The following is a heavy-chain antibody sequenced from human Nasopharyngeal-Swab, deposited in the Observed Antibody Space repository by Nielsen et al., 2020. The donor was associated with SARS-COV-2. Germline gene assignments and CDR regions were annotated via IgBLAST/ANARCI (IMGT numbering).Heavy chain of an antibody. J-gene: IGHJ4*02. V-gene: IGHV3-23*01. Sequence: GESLKISCAASGFTFSSYAMSWVRQAPGKGLEWVLAISGSGGSTYYADSVKGRFTISRDNSKNTLYLQMNSLRAEDTAVYYCAKDQGEHFWSGYWEFDYWGQGTLVTVSS. CDR3: AKDQGEHFWSGYWEFDY. CDR1: GFTFSSYA. D-gene: IGHD3-3*02. CDR2: ISGSGGST.